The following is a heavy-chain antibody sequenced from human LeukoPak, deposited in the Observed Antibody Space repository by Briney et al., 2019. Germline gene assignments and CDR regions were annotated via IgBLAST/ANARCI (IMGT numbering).Heavy chain of an antibody. D-gene: IGHD3-3*01. CDR3: ARDKERSGYYYYYYGMDV. CDR1: GFTFSSYA. J-gene: IGHJ6*02. Sequence: GGSLRLSCAASGFTFSSYAMHWVRQAPGEGLEWVAVISYDGSNKYYADSVKGRFTISRDNSKNTLYLQMNSLRAEDTAVYYCARDKERSGYYYYYYGMDVWGQGTTVTVSS. CDR2: ISYDGSNK. V-gene: IGHV3-30*04.